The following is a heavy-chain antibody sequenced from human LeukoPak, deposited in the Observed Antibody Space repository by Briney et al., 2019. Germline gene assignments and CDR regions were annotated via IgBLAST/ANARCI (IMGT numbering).Heavy chain of an antibody. CDR2: INPNSGGT. CDR1: GYTFTGYY. J-gene: IGHJ4*02. CDR3: ARDPRYCSGGSCYQFDY. V-gene: IGHV1-2*06. D-gene: IGHD2-15*01. Sequence: ASVKVSCKASGYTFTGYYMHWVRQAPGQGLEWMGRINPNSGGTNYAQKFQGRVTMTRDTSISTAYMELSRLRSDDAAVYYCARDPRYCSGGSCYQFDYWGQGTLVTVSS.